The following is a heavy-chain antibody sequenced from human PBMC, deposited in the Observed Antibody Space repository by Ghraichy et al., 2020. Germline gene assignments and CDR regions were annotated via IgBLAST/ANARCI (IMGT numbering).Heavy chain of an antibody. V-gene: IGHV4-39*02. J-gene: IGHJ3*02. Sequence: SETLSLTCTVSGGSISSSIYSWGWIRQPPGKGLEWIGSIYYSGSTYYNPSLKSRVTISVDTSKNQFSLRLSSVTAADTAVYYCAREWELLSAFDIWGQGTMVTVSS. CDR3: AREWELLSAFDI. D-gene: IGHD1-26*01. CDR2: IYYSGST. CDR1: GGSISSSIYS.